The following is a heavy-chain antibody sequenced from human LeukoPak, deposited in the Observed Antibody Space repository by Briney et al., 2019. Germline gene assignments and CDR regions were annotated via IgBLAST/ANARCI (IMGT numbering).Heavy chain of an antibody. CDR3: ARDRSRVAGTDFDY. D-gene: IGHD6-19*01. CDR1: GFTFNNYA. Sequence: GGSLRLSCAASGFTFNNYAMSWVRQAPGKGLEWFSAISSSGRSTLNADSVEGRFTISRDNSKNSLYLQMNSLRAEDTAVYYCARDRSRVAGTDFDYWGQGTLVTVSS. V-gene: IGHV3-23*01. J-gene: IGHJ4*02. CDR2: ISSSGRST.